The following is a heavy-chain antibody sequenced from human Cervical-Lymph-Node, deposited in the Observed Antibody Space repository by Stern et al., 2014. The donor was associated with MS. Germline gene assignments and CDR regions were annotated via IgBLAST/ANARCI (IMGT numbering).Heavy chain of an antibody. Sequence: EVQLVQSGAEVKKPGESLKISCKGFGYSFTSYWIGWVRQMPGKGLEWMGIIFPGDSDPRYNPSFKGQVPISPDKAISTASLQWSSLKASDTAIYYCARQYSVTTPFDYWGRGTLVAVSS. CDR1: GYSFTSYW. J-gene: IGHJ4*02. V-gene: IGHV5-51*01. D-gene: IGHD4-11*01. CDR2: IFPGDSDP. CDR3: ARQYSVTTPFDY.